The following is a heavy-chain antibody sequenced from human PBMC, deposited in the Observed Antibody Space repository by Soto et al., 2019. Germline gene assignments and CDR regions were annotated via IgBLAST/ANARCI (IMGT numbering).Heavy chain of an antibody. Sequence: QVQLVQSGAEVKKPGSSVKVSCKASGGTFSSYTISWVRQAPGQGLEWMGRIIPILGIANYAQKFQGRVTITADKTPSTAYMELSSLRSEDTAVYYCARSSPSVGVDPWGQGTLVTVSS. V-gene: IGHV1-69*02. CDR2: IIPILGIA. CDR1: GGTFSSYT. D-gene: IGHD2-15*01. CDR3: ARSSPSVGVDP. J-gene: IGHJ5*02.